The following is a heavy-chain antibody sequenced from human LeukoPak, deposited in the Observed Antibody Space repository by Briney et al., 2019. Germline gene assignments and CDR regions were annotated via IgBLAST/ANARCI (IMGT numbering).Heavy chain of an antibody. Sequence: GGSLRLSCVASGFTFSSYWMHWVRQDPRKGLVWVSRINGDGRNINYADSVRGRFTISRDNAKNTLFLQMNTLRVEGTAVYYCTRDLMDYDVSTGLHHYYMDVWGQGTTVTVSS. J-gene: IGHJ6*02. D-gene: IGHD3-9*01. CDR2: INGDGRNI. CDR3: TRDLMDYDVSTGLHHYYMDV. V-gene: IGHV3-74*01. CDR1: GFTFSSYW.